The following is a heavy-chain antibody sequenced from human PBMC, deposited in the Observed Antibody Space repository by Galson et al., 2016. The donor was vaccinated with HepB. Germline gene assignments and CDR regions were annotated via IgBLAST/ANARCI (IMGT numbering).Heavy chain of an antibody. Sequence: SLRLSCAASGFTFNSYAMHWVRQAPGKGLEWVAVISNDGTKKYYADAVEGRFTISRDNSKDTVYLQMNSLRADDTALYYCARDGVPTMVRGVTEYYFDYWGQGTLVTVSS. J-gene: IGHJ4*02. CDR1: GFTFNSYA. CDR2: ISNDGTKK. D-gene: IGHD3-10*01. V-gene: IGHV3-30*04. CDR3: ARDGVPTMVRGVTEYYFDY.